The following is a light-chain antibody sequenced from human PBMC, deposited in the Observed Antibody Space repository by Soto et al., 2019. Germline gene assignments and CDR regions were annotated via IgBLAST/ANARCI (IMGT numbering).Light chain of an antibody. CDR3: QSYDSSLSGVV. Sequence: QPVLTQPPSVSGAPGQRVTISCTGSNSNIGAGYAVHWYQQLPGTAPKLLIYGNSNRPSGVPDRFSGSKSGTSASLAITGLQAEDEADYYCQSYDSSLSGVVFGGGTKVTVL. CDR1: NSNIGAGYA. J-gene: IGLJ2*01. V-gene: IGLV1-40*01. CDR2: GNS.